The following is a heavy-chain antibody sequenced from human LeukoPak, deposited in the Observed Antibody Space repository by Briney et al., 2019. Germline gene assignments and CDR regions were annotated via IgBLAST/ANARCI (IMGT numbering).Heavy chain of an antibody. CDR1: NVSLSSGSHY. CDR3: AGDHGGWLGLGY. D-gene: IGHD6-19*01. Sequence: SQALSLTCTVSNVSLSSGSHYWNWIRQPAGKGLEWNGRIYAGGRSNFKPSLRSRFTISVDTSKTQFTLRLSAGTATDTGVYYCAGDHGGWLGLGYWGQGTLVSVSS. J-gene: IGHJ4*02. CDR2: IYAGGRS. V-gene: IGHV4-61*02.